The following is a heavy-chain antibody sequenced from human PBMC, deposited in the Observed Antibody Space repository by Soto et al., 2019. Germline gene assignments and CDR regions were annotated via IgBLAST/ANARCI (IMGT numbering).Heavy chain of an antibody. J-gene: IGHJ4*02. D-gene: IGHD1-26*01. CDR3: SRGVGSSPPRY. V-gene: IGHV4-59*01. CDR2: IYASGSP. Sequence: SETLSLTCTIWGGRISVYYWSWIRQSPGQSLEWIGYIYASGSPYDNPSLRSRVLISADTSKHQVSLELTSATAADTAAYFCSRGVGSSPPRYWARGTLVPVFS. CDR1: GGRISVYY.